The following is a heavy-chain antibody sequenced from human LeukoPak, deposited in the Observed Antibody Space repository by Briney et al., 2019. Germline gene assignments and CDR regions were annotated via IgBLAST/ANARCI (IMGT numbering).Heavy chain of an antibody. D-gene: IGHD6-25*01. CDR1: GGSFSGYY. Sequence: KPSETLSLTCAVYGGSFSGYYWTWIRQPPGKGLEWIGEINHSGSSNYGPSLKSRVTISVDTSKNQFSLRMRSVTAADTAVYYCARARGTEAIDYWGQGTLVTVSS. CDR3: ARARGTEAIDY. J-gene: IGHJ4*02. V-gene: IGHV4-34*01. CDR2: INHSGSS.